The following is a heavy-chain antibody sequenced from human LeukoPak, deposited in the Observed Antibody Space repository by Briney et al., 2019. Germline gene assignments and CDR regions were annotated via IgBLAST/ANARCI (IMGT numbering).Heavy chain of an antibody. CDR2: IRYDGSNK. V-gene: IGHV3-30*02. CDR3: AKDPYSYGSYFDY. CDR1: GFTFSSYG. D-gene: IGHD5-18*01. J-gene: IGHJ4*02. Sequence: GGSLRLSCAASGFTFSSYGMHWFRQAPGKGLEWVAFIRYDGSNKYYADSVKGRFTISRDNSKNTLYLQMNSLRAEDTAMYYCAKDPYSYGSYFDYWGQGTLVTVSS.